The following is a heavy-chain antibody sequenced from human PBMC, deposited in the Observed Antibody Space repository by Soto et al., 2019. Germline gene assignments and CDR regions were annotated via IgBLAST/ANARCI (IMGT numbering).Heavy chain of an antibody. CDR2: ISSSGGST. J-gene: IGHJ4*02. CDR3: AKCQPMTQSRPEYDY. D-gene: IGHD3-22*01. V-gene: IGHV3-23*01. CDR1: GFTFSSYA. Sequence: EVQLLESGGALIQPGGSLRLSCAAAGFTFSSYAMSWVRQAPGKGLGWVSAISSSGGSTFYADSVKGRFTISRDKPRNTLYLQMNSLRAEDTAIYYCAKCQPMTQSRPEYDYWGQGTLVTVS.